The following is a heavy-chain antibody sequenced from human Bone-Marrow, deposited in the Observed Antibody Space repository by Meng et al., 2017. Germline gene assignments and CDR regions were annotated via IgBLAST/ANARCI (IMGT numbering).Heavy chain of an antibody. D-gene: IGHD6-19*01. J-gene: IGHJ4*02. Sequence: VQRQGSGRGVGKPSGPLSLTCGVSGASVRLGYWWPWVRQPPGKGMEWIGEFHHSGTTNYNPSLRSRVTISVDTSKNQFSLRLTSVTAADTAVYYCAASPGWWRIDSWGQGTLVTVSS. V-gene: IGHV4-4*02. CDR2: FHHSGTT. CDR3: AASPGWWRIDS. CDR1: GASVRLGYW.